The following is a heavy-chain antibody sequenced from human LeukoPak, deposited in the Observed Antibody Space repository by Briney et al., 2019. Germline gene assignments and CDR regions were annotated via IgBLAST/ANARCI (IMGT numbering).Heavy chain of an antibody. Sequence: SETLSLTCAVYGGSFSGYYWSWIRQPPGKGLEWIGEINHSGSTNYNPSLKSRVTISVDTSKNQFSLKLSSVTAADTAVYYCARGDVAAAGTRWFDPWGQGTLVTVSS. CDR3: ARGDVAAAGTRWFDP. CDR1: GGSFSGYY. CDR2: INHSGST. V-gene: IGHV4-34*01. J-gene: IGHJ5*02. D-gene: IGHD6-13*01.